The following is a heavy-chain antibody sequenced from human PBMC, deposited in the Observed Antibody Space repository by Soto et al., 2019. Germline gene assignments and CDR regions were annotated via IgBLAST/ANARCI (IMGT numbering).Heavy chain of an antibody. Sequence: QVQLVESGGGVVQPGRSLRLSCAASGFTFSSYGIHWVRQAPGKWLEWVAVISYDGSNKYYADSVKGRFTISRDNSKNTLYLQMNRVRAEDTAGYYCAKGAYAVVAASYFDYCGQGTLVTVSS. CDR2: ISYDGSNK. D-gene: IGHD2-15*01. CDR3: AKGAYAVVAASYFDY. V-gene: IGHV3-30*18. J-gene: IGHJ4*02. CDR1: GFTFSSYG.